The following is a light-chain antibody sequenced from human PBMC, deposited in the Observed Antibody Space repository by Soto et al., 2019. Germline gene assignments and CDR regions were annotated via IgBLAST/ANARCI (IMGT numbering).Light chain of an antibody. CDR1: QTLSINS. CDR3: QQYDGAPLT. CDR2: AAS. Sequence: EIVLTQSPDTLSLSPGERATLFCRASQTLSINSLAWYQQKPGQAPRLLIYAASTRHTGIPDRFNGSGSGTDFALTINRLEPVDFAVYFCQQYDGAPLTFGPGTKVDVK. J-gene: IGKJ3*01. V-gene: IGKV3-20*01.